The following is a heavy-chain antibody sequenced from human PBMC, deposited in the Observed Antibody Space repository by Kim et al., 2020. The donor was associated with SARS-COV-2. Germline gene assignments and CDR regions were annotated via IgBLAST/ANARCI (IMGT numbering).Heavy chain of an antibody. V-gene: IGHV4-39*01. CDR1: GGSISSSSYY. J-gene: IGHJ4*02. Sequence: SETLSLTCTVSGGSISSSSYYWGWIRQPPGKGLEWIGSIYYSGSTYYNPSLKSRVTISVDTSKNQFSLKLSSVTAADTAVYYCARQAPGGSYSYYFDYWGQGTLVTVSS. CDR3: ARQAPGGSYSYYFDY. CDR2: IYYSGST. D-gene: IGHD1-26*01.